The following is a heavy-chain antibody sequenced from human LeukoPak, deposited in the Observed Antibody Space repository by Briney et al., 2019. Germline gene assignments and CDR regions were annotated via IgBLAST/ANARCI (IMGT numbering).Heavy chain of an antibody. CDR1: EFTFNTYS. Sequence: PGGSLRLSCAASEFTFNTYSMNWVRQAPGKGLEWVSYISSSGSDIYYADSVKGRFTISRDNAKNSLYLHMNSLRAEGTAVYYCARDYGGSSPFDYWGQGTLVTVSS. D-gene: IGHD4-23*01. CDR3: ARDYGGSSPFDY. J-gene: IGHJ4*02. V-gene: IGHV3-21*05. CDR2: ISSSGSDI.